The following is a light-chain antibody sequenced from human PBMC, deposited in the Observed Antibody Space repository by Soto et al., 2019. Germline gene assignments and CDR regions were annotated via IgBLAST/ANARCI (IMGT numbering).Light chain of an antibody. V-gene: IGKV3-20*01. J-gene: IGKJ1*01. CDR2: GAY. CDR1: QSVSSSY. Sequence: EILLTQSPGTLSLSPGERATLSCRSSQSVSSSYLAWYQQKPGQAPRLLIYGAYSRATGITDRFSGSGSGTDFTLTISRLEPEDFAVYYCQQYYNWPRTVGQGTKVEIK. CDR3: QQYYNWPRT.